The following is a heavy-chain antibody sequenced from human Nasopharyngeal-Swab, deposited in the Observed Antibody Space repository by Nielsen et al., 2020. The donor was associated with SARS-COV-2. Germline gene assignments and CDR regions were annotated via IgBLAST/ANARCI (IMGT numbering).Heavy chain of an antibody. CDR2: ISYDGSNK. J-gene: IGHJ6*02. Sequence: VRQMPGKGLEWVAVISYDGSNKYYADSVKGRFTISRDNSKNTLYLQMNSLRAEDTAVYYCAKADGGYSYGWYYYYGMDVWGQGTTVTVSS. CDR3: AKADGGYSYGWYYYYGMDV. V-gene: IGHV3-30*18. D-gene: IGHD5-18*01.